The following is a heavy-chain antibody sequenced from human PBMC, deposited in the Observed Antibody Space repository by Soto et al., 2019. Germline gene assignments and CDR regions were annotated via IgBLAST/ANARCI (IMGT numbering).Heavy chain of an antibody. D-gene: IGHD2-15*01. Sequence: QVQLQESGPGLVKPSETLSLTCSVSGGSITNYYWSWIRQPPGKGLEWIGYIYYSGSTNYNSSLKSRVTISVDMSKNQISLKVRSVTAADTALYYCARGGWHYLDYWGQGTLVTVSS. CDR2: IYYSGST. CDR3: ARGGWHYLDY. CDR1: GGSITNYY. J-gene: IGHJ4*02. V-gene: IGHV4-59*01.